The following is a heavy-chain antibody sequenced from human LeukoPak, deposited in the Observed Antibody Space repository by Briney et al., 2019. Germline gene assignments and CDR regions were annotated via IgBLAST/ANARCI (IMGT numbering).Heavy chain of an antibody. CDR3: ARESHVDYYYGMDV. CDR1: GFTFSSYG. Sequence: GGSLRLSCAASGFTFSSYGMHWVRQAPGKGLEWVAVIWYDGSNKNYADSVKGRFTISGDNSKNTLHLQMNSLRAEDTAVYYCARESHVDYYYGMDVWGQGTTVTVSS. D-gene: IGHD3-10*02. CDR2: IWYDGSNK. V-gene: IGHV3-33*01. J-gene: IGHJ6*02.